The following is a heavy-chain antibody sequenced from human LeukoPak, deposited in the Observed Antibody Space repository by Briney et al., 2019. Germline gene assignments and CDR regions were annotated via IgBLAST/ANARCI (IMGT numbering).Heavy chain of an antibody. Sequence: SETLSLTCAVYGGSFSGYYWSWIRQPPGKGLEWIGEINHSGSTNYNPSLKSRVTISVDTSKNQFSLKLSSVTAADTAVYYCASLLGSSARYWGQGTLVTVSS. J-gene: IGHJ4*02. D-gene: IGHD2-15*01. CDR3: ASLLGSSARY. V-gene: IGHV4-34*01. CDR2: INHSGST. CDR1: GGSFSGYY.